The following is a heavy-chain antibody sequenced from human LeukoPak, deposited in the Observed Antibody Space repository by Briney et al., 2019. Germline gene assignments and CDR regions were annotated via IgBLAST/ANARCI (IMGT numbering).Heavy chain of an antibody. D-gene: IGHD3-3*01. CDR1: GYTFTSYG. Sequence: ASVKVSCKASGYTFTSYGISWVRQAPGQGLEWMVWIIAYNGNTNYAQKLQGRVTMTTDTSTSTAYMELRSLRSDDTAVYYCARDVRYYDFWSGSDNWFDPWGQGTLVTVSS. V-gene: IGHV1-18*01. CDR2: IIAYNGNT. J-gene: IGHJ5*02. CDR3: ARDVRYYDFWSGSDNWFDP.